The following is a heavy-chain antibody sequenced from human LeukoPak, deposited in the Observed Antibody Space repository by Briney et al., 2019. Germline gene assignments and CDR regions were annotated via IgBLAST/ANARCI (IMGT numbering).Heavy chain of an antibody. CDR2: MNPSSANT. J-gene: IGHJ4*02. D-gene: IGHD2-2*01. Sequence: ASVRVSCKTPGYTFSTYDINWLRQAAGQGLEWMGWMNPSSANTGFAQKFQGRAAITRDTSTATAYLELSGLTSEDTAVYYCARAIRYQLLSDYWGQGTLVTVSS. CDR1: GYTFSTYD. CDR3: ARAIRYQLLSDY. V-gene: IGHV1-8*02.